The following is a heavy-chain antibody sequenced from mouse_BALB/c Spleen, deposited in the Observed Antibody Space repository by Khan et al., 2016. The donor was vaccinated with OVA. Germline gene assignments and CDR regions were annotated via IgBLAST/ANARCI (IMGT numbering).Heavy chain of an antibody. Sequence: QVQLKELGPGLVAPSQSLSITCTVSGFSLTDYAVSWIRQPPGKGLEWLGVIWVSGSKYYNSVLKPRLSISKDNFKSQVFLMMNSLQADDTAMYYCARDPPYDSMDYWGQGTSVTVSS. CDR2: IWVSGSK. CDR1: GFSLTDYA. J-gene: IGHJ4*01. V-gene: IGHV2-6-5*01. CDR3: ARDPPYDSMDY.